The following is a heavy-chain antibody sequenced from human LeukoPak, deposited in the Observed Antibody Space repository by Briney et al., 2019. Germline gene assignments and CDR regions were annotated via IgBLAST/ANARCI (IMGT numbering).Heavy chain of an antibody. J-gene: IGHJ4*02. Sequence: ASVKVSCKASGYTFTSYAMHWVRQAPGQRLEWMGWINAGNGNTKYSQEFQGRVTITRDTSAGTAYMELSSLRSEDMAVYYCARASFVAAAGTFDYWGQGTLVTISS. V-gene: IGHV1-3*03. CDR3: ARASFVAAAGTFDY. D-gene: IGHD6-13*01. CDR2: INAGNGNT. CDR1: GYTFTSYA.